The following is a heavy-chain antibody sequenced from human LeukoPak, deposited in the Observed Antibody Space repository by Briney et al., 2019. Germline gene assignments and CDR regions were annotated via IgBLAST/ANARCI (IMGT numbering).Heavy chain of an antibody. CDR2: ISSSGSTI. D-gene: IGHD2-21*02. V-gene: IGHV3-48*04. J-gene: IGHJ6*04. CDR3: ARDEGDRAGWDYYYYGMDV. CDR1: GFTFSSYG. Sequence: AGGSLRLSCAASGFTFSSYGMHWVRQAPGKGLEWVSYISSSGSTIYYADSVKGRFTISRDNAKNSLYLQMNSLRAEDTAVYYCARDEGDRAGWDYYYYGMDVWGKGTTVTVSS.